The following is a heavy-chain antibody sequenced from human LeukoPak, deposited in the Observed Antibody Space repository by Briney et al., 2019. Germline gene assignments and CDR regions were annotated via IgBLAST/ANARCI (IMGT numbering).Heavy chain of an antibody. CDR2: INHSGST. V-gene: IGHV4-34*01. Sequence: PSETLSLTCAVYGGSFSGYYWSWIRQPPGKGLEWIGEINHSGSTNYNPSLKSRVTISVDTSKNQFSLKLSSVTAADTAVYYCARKGSSLLGFDYWGQGTLVTVSS. CDR3: ARKGSSLLGFDY. J-gene: IGHJ4*02. CDR1: GGSFSGYY. D-gene: IGHD3-10*01.